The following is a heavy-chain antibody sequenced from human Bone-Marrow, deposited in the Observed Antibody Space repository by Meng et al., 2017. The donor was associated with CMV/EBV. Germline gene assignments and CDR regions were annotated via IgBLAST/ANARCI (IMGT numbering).Heavy chain of an antibody. CDR2: IYYSGST. J-gene: IGHJ6*02. Sequence: ESLKISCTVSGGSISSSSYYWGWIRQPPGKGLEWIGSIYYSGSTYYNPSLKSRVTISVDTSKNQFSLKLSSVTAADTAVYYCARDGAATYGMDVWGQGTTVTVSS. CDR1: GGSISSSSYY. D-gene: IGHD6-13*01. V-gene: IGHV4-39*07. CDR3: ARDGAATYGMDV.